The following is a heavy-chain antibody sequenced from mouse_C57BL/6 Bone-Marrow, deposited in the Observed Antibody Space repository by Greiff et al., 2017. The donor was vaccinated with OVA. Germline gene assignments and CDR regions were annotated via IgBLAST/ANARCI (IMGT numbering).Heavy chain of an antibody. Sequence: EVQGVESGEGLVKPGGSLKLSCAASGFTFSSYAMSWVRQTPEKRLEWVAYISSGGDYIYYADTVKGRFTISRDNARNTLYLQMSSLKSEDTAMYYCTRLSSWDWFAYWGRGTLVTVSA. D-gene: IGHD4-1*01. CDR2: ISSGGDYI. CDR1: GFTFSSYA. J-gene: IGHJ3*01. V-gene: IGHV5-9-1*02. CDR3: TRLSSWDWFAY.